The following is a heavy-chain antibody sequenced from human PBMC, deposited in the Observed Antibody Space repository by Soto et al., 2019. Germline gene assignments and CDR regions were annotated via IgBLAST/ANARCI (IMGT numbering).Heavy chain of an antibody. CDR2: IKQDGSEK. Sequence: GGSLRLSCAASGFTFSSYWMSWVRQAPGKGLEWVANIKQDGSEKYYVDSVKGRFTISRDNAKNSLYLQMNSLRAEDTAVYYSAREAMAPYYFDYWAQGTLVTVSS. V-gene: IGHV3-7*01. CDR3: AREAMAPYYFDY. CDR1: GFTFSSYW. J-gene: IGHJ4*02. D-gene: IGHD5-18*01.